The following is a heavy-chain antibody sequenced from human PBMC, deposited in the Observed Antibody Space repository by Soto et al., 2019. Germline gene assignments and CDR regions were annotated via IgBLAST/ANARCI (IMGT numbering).Heavy chain of an antibody. Sequence: GASVKVSCKASGGTFSSYAISWVRQAPGQGLEWMGGIIPIFGTANYAQKFQGRVTITADESTSTAYMELSSLRSEDTAVYYCARGTTVTTLGWFAPWGQGTLVTVSS. CDR1: GGTFSSYA. V-gene: IGHV1-69*13. J-gene: IGHJ5*02. CDR2: IIPIFGTA. D-gene: IGHD4-17*01. CDR3: ARGTTVTTLGWFAP.